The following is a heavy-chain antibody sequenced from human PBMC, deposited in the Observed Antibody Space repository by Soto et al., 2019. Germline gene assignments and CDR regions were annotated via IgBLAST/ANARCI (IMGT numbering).Heavy chain of an antibody. Sequence: EVQLVESGGGLFKPGGSLRLSCAASGFTCTRYSMNGVRQAPGKGLEWVSSISSTTNYIYYGDSMKGRFTISRDNAKNSLYLEMNGLRAEDTAVYYCARESEDLTSNFDYWCQGTMVTVSS. CDR3: ARESEDLTSNFDY. J-gene: IGHJ4*02. V-gene: IGHV3-21*06. CDR1: GFTCTRYS. CDR2: ISSTTNYI.